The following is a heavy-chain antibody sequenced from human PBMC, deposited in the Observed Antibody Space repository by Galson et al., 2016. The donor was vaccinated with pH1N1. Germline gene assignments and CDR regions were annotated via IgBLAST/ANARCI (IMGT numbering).Heavy chain of an antibody. V-gene: IGHV3-48*03. Sequence: LRLSCAASGFTFTSFSMNWVRQAPGKGLEWVSYISSAGWAIHYADSVKGRFTISRDNAKNSLYLQMKSLRAEDTAVYYCARDLTRRGSLPGYFFDSWGQGTLVAVSS. CDR2: ISSAGWAI. CDR3: ARDLTRRGSLPGYFFDS. CDR1: GFTFTSFS. J-gene: IGHJ4*02. D-gene: IGHD2-15*01.